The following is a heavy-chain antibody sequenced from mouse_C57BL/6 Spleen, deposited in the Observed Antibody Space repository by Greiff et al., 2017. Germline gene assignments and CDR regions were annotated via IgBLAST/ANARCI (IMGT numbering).Heavy chain of an antibody. Sequence: VQLQESGAELVRPGASVKLSCTASGFNIKDDYMPWVKQRPEQGLEWIGWIDPANGDTEYASKFQGKATITADTSSNTAYLQLSSLTSEDTAVYYCTRGESGYYFDDWGQGTTLTVSS. J-gene: IGHJ2*01. CDR1: GFNIKDDY. V-gene: IGHV14-4*01. CDR3: TRGESGYYFDD. CDR2: IDPANGDT.